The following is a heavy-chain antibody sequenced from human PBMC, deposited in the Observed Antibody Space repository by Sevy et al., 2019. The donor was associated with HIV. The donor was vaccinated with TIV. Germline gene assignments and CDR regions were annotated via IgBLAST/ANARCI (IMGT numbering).Heavy chain of an antibody. J-gene: IGHJ6*02. V-gene: IGHV3-48*03. CDR3: ARGPSSSSSWYHYYGMDV. CDR1: GFTFSSYE. D-gene: IGHD6-13*01. CDR2: ISSSGSTI. Sequence: GGSLRLSCAASGFTFSSYEMNWVRQAPGKGLEWVSYISSSGSTIYYADSVKGRFTIARDNAKNPLYRQMNSLRAEDTAVYYCARGPSSSSSWYHYYGMDVWGQGTRVTVS.